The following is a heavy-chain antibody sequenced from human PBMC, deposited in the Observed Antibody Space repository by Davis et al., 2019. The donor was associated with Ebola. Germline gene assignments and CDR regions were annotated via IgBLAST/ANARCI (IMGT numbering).Heavy chain of an antibody. CDR3: ARDRLVRDGYKYRRGCFDY. J-gene: IGHJ4*02. CDR1: GGSISSYY. CDR2: INHSGST. D-gene: IGHD5-24*01. Sequence: MPAGSLRLSCTVSGGSISSYYWSWIRQPPGKGLEWIGEINHSGSTNYNPSLKSRVTISVDTSKNQFSLKLSSVTAADTAVYYCARDRLVRDGYKYRRGCFDYWGQGTLVTVSS. V-gene: IGHV4-34*01.